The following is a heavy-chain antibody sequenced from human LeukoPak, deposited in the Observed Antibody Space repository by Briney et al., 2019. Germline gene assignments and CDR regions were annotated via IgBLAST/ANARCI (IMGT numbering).Heavy chain of an antibody. Sequence: ASVKVSCKASGYTFTSYGISWVRQAPGQGLEWMGWISAYNGNTNYAQKLQGRVTMTTDTSASTAYMELRSLRSDDTAVYYCARDRGIVGATDLFDYWGQGTLVTVSS. D-gene: IGHD1-26*01. CDR2: ISAYNGNT. J-gene: IGHJ4*02. CDR3: ARDRGIVGATDLFDY. CDR1: GYTFTSYG. V-gene: IGHV1-18*01.